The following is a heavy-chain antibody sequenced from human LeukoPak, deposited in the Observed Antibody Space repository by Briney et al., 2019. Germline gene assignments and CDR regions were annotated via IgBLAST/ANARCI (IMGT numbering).Heavy chain of an antibody. D-gene: IGHD6-19*01. J-gene: IGHJ6*03. CDR2: IIPIFGTA. Sequence: GASVKVSCKASGGTFSSYAISWVRQAPGQGLEWMGGIIPIFGTANYAQKFQGSVTITTDDSTSTAYMELSSLRSEDTAVYYCARGIAVAPYYYYYYMDVWGKGTTVTVSS. V-gene: IGHV1-69*05. CDR1: GGTFSSYA. CDR3: ARGIAVAPYYYYYYMDV.